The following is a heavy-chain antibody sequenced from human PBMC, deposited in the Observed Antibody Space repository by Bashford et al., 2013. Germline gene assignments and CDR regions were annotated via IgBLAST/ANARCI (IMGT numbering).Heavy chain of an antibody. V-gene: IGHV1-2*02. D-gene: IGHD1-26*01. CDR1: GYTFTGYY. CDR2: INPNSGGT. CDR3: ARDGPVVGVWNAFDV. Sequence: ASVKVSCKASGYTFTGYYMHWVRQAPGQGLEWMGWINPNSGGTNYAQKFQGRVTMTRDTSISTAYMELSSLRSDDTAVYFCARDGPVVGVWNAFDVWGQGTVVT. J-gene: IGHJ3*01.